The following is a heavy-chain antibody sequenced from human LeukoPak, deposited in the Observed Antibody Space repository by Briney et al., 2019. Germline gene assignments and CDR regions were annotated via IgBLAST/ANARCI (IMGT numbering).Heavy chain of an antibody. CDR3: ARDLAYNYGDPHYFGY. J-gene: IGHJ4*02. CDR2: ISAYNGNT. CDR1: GYTFTSYS. V-gene: IGHV1-18*01. Sequence: GASVKVSCKASGYTFTSYSISWVRQAPGQGLEWMGWISAYNGNTNYAQKLQGRVTMTTDTSTSTAYMELRSLRSDDTAVYYCARDLAYNYGDPHYFGYWGQGTLVTVSS. D-gene: IGHD4-17*01.